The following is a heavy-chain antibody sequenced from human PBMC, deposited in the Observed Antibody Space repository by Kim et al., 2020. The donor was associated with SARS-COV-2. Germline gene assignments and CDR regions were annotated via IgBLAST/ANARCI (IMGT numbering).Heavy chain of an antibody. CDR1: EVTFASYW. CDR2: ISDDGATA. Sequence: GGSLRLSCAVSEVTFASYWMHWVRHLPGKGLEWVSHISDDGATATYAESVKGRFTISRDNAKNTLFLEMTSLRVDDTALYYCVKGIVGYSSSWYTQWGQGTLVTVSS. D-gene: IGHD6-13*01. CDR3: VKGIVGYSSSWYTQ. J-gene: IGHJ4*02. V-gene: IGHV3-74*03.